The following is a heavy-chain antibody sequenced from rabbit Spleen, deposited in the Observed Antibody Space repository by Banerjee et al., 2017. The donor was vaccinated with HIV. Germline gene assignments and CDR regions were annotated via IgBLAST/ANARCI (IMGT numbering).Heavy chain of an antibody. D-gene: IGHD4-1*01. CDR3: ARDLAGVIGWNFSL. Sequence: QEQLVESGGGLVQPEGSLTLTCKASGFDFSSNAMCWVRQAPGKGPEWIACIYLGDGSTYYPNWVNGRFSISRSTSLNTVTLQMTSLTAADTATYFCARDLAGVIGWNFSLWGPGTLVTVS. V-gene: IGHV1S47*01. CDR1: GFDFSSNA. J-gene: IGHJ4*01. CDR2: IYLGDGST.